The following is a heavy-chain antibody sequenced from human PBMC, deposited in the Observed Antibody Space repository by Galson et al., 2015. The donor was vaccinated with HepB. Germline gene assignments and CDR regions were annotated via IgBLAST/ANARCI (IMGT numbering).Heavy chain of an antibody. V-gene: IGHV1-18*01. CDR1: GYTFTSYG. D-gene: IGHD6-13*01. CDR2: ISAYNGNT. Sequence: SVKVSCKASGYTFTSYGISWVRQAPGQGLEWMGWISAYNGNTNYAQKLQGRVAMTTDTSTSTAYMELRSLRSDDTAVYYCARVHSSSSDVRKKHKFDYWGQGTLVTVSS. CDR3: ARVHSSSSDVRKKHKFDY. J-gene: IGHJ4*02.